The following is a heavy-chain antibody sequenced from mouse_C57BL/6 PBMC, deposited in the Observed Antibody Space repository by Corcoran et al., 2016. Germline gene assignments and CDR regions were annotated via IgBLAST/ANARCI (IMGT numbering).Heavy chain of an antibody. V-gene: IGHV1-26*01. CDR3: ARRDGSY. Sequence: EVQLQQSGPELVKPGASVKISCKASRYTFTDYYMNWVKQSHGKSLEWIGDINPNNGGTSYNQKFKVKATLTVDKSSSTAYMELRSLTSEDSAVYYCARRDGSYWGQGTTLTVSS. D-gene: IGHD2-3*01. CDR2: INPNNGGT. J-gene: IGHJ2*01. CDR1: RYTFTDYY.